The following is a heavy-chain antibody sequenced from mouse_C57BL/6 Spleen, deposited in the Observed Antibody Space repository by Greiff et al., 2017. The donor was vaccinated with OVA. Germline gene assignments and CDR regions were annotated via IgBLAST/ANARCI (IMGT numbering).Heavy chain of an antibody. CDR3: ARPHYYGSGYFDY. Sequence: EVKLVESGGGLVKPGGSLKLSCAASGFTFSDYGMHWVRQAPEKGLEWVAYISSGSSTIYYADTVKGRFTISRDNAKNTLFLQMTSLRSEDTAMYYCARPHYYGSGYFDYWGQGTTLTVSS. J-gene: IGHJ2*01. CDR1: GFTFSDYG. CDR2: ISSGSSTI. D-gene: IGHD1-1*01. V-gene: IGHV5-17*01.